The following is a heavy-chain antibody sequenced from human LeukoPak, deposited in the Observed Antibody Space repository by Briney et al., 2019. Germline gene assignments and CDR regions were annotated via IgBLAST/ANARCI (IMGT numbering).Heavy chain of an antibody. J-gene: IGHJ4*02. D-gene: IGHD2-15*01. Sequence: SVKVSCKASGGTSSRYAMNWVRQAPGQGLEWMGGIIPFFGSANYAQKFRGRLTITTDESTFTPYMELSSLRYEDTAVYYCARGRDQTNTGYCDHWGQGTLVTVSS. CDR2: IIPFFGSA. CDR1: GGTSSRYA. CDR3: ARGRDQTNTGYCDH. V-gene: IGHV1-69*05.